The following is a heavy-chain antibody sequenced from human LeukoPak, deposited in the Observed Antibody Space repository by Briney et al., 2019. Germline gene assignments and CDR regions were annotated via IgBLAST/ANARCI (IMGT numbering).Heavy chain of an antibody. V-gene: IGHV3-30-3*01. CDR1: GFTFSSYA. CDR2: ISYDGSNK. D-gene: IGHD2-2*01. CDR3: ATCTSCPTWYFQH. Sequence: PGGSLRLSCAASGFTFSSYAMHWVRQAPGKGLEWVAVISYDGSNKYYADSVKGRFTISRDNSKNTLYLQMNSLRAEDTAVYYCATCTSCPTWYFQHWGQGTLVTVSS. J-gene: IGHJ1*01.